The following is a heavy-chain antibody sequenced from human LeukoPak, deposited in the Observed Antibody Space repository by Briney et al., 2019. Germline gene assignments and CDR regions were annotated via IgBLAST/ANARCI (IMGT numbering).Heavy chain of an antibody. CDR2: IRSKGYGGTT. Sequence: GGSLRLSCITSGFTFGDHAMSWVRQAPGKGLDWVGFIRSKGYGGTTEYAASVKGRFTISRDDSKSIAYLQMNSLKSEDTAVCYCTRGPTGRWLYYGMDVWGQGTTVIVSS. J-gene: IGHJ6*02. CDR3: TRGPTGRWLYYGMDV. V-gene: IGHV3-49*04. D-gene: IGHD5-24*01. CDR1: GFTFGDHA.